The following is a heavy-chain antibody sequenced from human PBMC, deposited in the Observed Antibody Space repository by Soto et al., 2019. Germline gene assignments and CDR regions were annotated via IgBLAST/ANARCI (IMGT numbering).Heavy chain of an antibody. CDR1: GYTFTSYG. J-gene: IGHJ6*02. V-gene: IGHV1-18*01. CDR3: ARIGLRAHSSSWLYGMDV. D-gene: IGHD6-13*01. CDR2: ISAYNGNT. Sequence: ASVKVSCKASGYTFTSYGISWVRQAPGQGLEWMGWISAYNGNTNYAQKLQGRVTMTTDTSTSTAYMELRSLRSDDTAVYYCARIGLRAHSSSWLYGMDVWGQGTTVTVSS.